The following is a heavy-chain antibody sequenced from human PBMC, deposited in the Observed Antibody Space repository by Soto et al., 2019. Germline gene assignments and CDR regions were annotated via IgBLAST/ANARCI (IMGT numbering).Heavy chain of an antibody. D-gene: IGHD6-13*01. V-gene: IGHV4-34*01. CDR1: GGSFSGYY. J-gene: IGHJ6*03. CDR2: INHSGST. Sequence: SETLSLTCAVYGGSFSGYYWSWIRQPPGKGLEWIGEINHSGSTNYNPSLKSRVTISVDTSKNQFSLKLSSVTAADTAVYYCARGRTAYSSSWYENYYYMDVWGKGTTVTVSS. CDR3: ARGRTAYSSSWYENYYYMDV.